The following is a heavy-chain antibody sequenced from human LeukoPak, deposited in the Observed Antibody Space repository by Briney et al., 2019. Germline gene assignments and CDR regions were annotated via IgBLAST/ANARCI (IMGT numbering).Heavy chain of an antibody. CDR3: AKGRYYYDSSGYSEGDY. J-gene: IGHJ4*02. D-gene: IGHD3-22*01. CDR1: GFTFSSYG. V-gene: IGHV3-30*02. Sequence: PGGSLRLSCAASGFTFSSYGMHWVRQAPGKGLEWVAFIRYDGSNKYYADSVKGRFTISRDNSKNTLYLQMNSLRAEDTAVYYCAKGRYYYDSSGYSEGDYWGQGTLVTVSS. CDR2: IRYDGSNK.